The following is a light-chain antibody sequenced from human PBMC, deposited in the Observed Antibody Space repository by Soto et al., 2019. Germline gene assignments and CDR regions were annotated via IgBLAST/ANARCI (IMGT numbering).Light chain of an antibody. V-gene: IGKV3-20*01. CDR1: QSVSSNY. Sequence: EIVLTQAPGTLSLSPGERATLSCRASQSVSSNYLAWYQQKTGQAPKVLIYRESIRATGIPDRFTGSGSGTDFTLTISRLEPEDFAVYYCQQYGSSPLTCGGGTKVDIK. CDR2: RES. CDR3: QQYGSSPLT. J-gene: IGKJ4*01.